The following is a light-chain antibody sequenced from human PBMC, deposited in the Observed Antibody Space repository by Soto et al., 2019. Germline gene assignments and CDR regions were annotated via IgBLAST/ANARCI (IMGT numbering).Light chain of an antibody. Sequence: EIVLTQSPGTLSLSPGEGASVSCRASQSLNSGYLAWYQQKPGQAPRLLIYGASSRATGLPDRFSGSRSGTNFTLTISRLEPEDFAVYFCQQYGSAPYTFGQGTKLEIK. J-gene: IGKJ2*01. CDR3: QQYGSAPYT. V-gene: IGKV3-20*01. CDR2: GAS. CDR1: QSLNSGY.